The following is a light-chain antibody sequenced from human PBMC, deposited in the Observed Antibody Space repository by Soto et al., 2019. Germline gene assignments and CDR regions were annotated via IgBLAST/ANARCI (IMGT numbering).Light chain of an antibody. CDR3: SSFTTSLFYV. CDR2: GDR. CDR1: SNHIGSYDY. V-gene: IGLV2-14*01. Sequence: QSVLTTHPYVSLSPGQSLTLSYTGNSNHIGSYDYASWYQQRPCKAPRLLIRGDRNQPSGISRRFSASKSGLTASRTISGLQAEDEADYYCSSFTTSLFYVFGPGTKVTVL. J-gene: IGLJ1*01.